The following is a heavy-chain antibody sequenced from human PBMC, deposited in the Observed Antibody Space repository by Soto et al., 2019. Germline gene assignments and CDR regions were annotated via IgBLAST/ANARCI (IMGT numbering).Heavy chain of an antibody. CDR3: AVQSTYYAWYSDY. J-gene: IGHJ4*02. CDR2: IYPGDSDT. D-gene: IGHD3-10*01. V-gene: IGHV5-51*01. CDR1: GYSFTTYW. Sequence: PGESLKISCKASGYSFTTYWIGWVRQMPGKGLEWMGIIYPGDSDTRYSPSFQGQVTISADKSINTAYLQWSSLKASDTAMYYCAVQSTYYAWYSDYRGKGTLVTVSS.